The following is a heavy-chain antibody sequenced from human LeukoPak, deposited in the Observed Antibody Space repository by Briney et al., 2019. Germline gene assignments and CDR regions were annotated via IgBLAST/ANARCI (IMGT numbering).Heavy chain of an antibody. J-gene: IGHJ4*02. Sequence: PSETLSLTCAVYGGSFSGYYWSWIRQPPGKGLEWIGEINHSGSTNYYPSLKSRVTISVDTSKNQFSLKLSSVTAADTAVYYCARRRYCSSTSCYTFEYWGQRTLVTVSS. CDR3: ARRRYCSSTSCYTFEY. V-gene: IGHV4-34*01. CDR1: GGSFSGYY. D-gene: IGHD2-2*02. CDR2: INHSGST.